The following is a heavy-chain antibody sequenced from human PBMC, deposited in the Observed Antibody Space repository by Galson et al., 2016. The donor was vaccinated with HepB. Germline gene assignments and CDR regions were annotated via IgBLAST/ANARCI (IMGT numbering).Heavy chain of an antibody. D-gene: IGHD6-19*01. CDR2: ISYDGSNK. Sequence: SLRLSCAASGFTFSSYAMHWVRQAPGKGLEWVAVISYDGSNKYYADSVKGRFTISRDNSKNTLYLQMNSLRAEDTAVYYCAKDQAQNMAVALRWFDPWGQGTLVTVSS. CDR1: GFTFSSYA. V-gene: IGHV3-30-3*01. J-gene: IGHJ5*02. CDR3: AKDQAQNMAVALRWFDP.